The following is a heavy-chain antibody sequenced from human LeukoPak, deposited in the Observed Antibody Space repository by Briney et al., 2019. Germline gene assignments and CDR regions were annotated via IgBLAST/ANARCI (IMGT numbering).Heavy chain of an antibody. CDR1: RGFLSNYH. J-gene: IGHJ6*02. Sequence: SETLSHTLTFTRGFLSNYHWSWIRPPAGKGLAWIGRVYTSGSTNYNLSLKSRVTMSVDTSKNQFSLKLNSVTAADTAVYYCGRTGIGSSYYDGMDVWGQGTTVTVSS. CDR2: VYTSGST. V-gene: IGHV4-4*07. CDR3: GRTGIGSSYYDGMDV. D-gene: IGHD6-6*01.